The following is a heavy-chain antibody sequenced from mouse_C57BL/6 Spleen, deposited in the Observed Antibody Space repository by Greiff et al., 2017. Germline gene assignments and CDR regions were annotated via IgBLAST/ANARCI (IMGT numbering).Heavy chain of an antibody. Sequence: QVQLQQPGAELVMPGASVKLSCKASGYTFTSYWMHWVKQRPGQGLEWIGEIDPSDSYTNYNQKFKGKSTLTVAKSSSTAYMQLSSLTSEDSAVYYCARPYGNYHYFDDWGQGTTLTVSS. CDR1: GYTFTSYW. D-gene: IGHD2-1*01. CDR3: ARPYGNYHYFDD. CDR2: IDPSDSYT. J-gene: IGHJ2*01. V-gene: IGHV1-69*01.